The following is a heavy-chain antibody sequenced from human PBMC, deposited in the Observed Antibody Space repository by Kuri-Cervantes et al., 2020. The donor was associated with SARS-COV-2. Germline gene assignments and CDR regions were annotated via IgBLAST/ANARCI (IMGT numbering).Heavy chain of an antibody. V-gene: IGHV3-74*01. Sequence: GESLKISCAASGFTFSSYWMHLVRQAPGKGLVWVSRINSDGSSTSYADSVKGRFTISRDNAKNTLYLQMNSLKTEDTAVYYCTTPYDYVWGSIDYWGQGTLVTVSS. CDR1: GFTFSSYW. J-gene: IGHJ4*02. CDR3: TTPYDYVWGSIDY. CDR2: INSDGSST. D-gene: IGHD3-16*01.